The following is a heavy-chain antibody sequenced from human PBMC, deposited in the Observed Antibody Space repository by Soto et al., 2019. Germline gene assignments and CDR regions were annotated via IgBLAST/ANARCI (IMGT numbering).Heavy chain of an antibody. Sequence: PGGSLRLSCAASGFTFSSYAMHWVRQAPGKGLEWVAVISYDGSNKYYADSVKGRFTISRDNSKNTLYLQMNSLRAEDTAVYYCARSAITMGSYFDYWGQGTLVTVSS. CDR1: GFTFSSYA. V-gene: IGHV3-30-3*01. D-gene: IGHD3-3*01. CDR2: ISYDGSNK. J-gene: IGHJ4*02. CDR3: ARSAITMGSYFDY.